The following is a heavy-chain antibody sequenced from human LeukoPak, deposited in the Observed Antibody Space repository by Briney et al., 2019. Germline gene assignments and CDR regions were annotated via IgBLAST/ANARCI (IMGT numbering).Heavy chain of an antibody. V-gene: IGHV3-30-3*01. D-gene: IGHD7-27*01. CDR1: GFTFRSYS. CDR2: ISYDGSNV. CDR3: ARDRVPQLTADY. Sequence: GGSLRLSCAASGFTFRSYSMHWVRQAPGKGLEWAATISYDGSNVYYADSVKGRFTISRDNAKNSLYLQMNSLRDEDTAVYYCARDRVPQLTADYWGQGTLVTVSS. J-gene: IGHJ4*02.